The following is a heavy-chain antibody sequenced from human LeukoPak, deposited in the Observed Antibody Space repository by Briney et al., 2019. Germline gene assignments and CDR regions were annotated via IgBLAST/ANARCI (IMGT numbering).Heavy chain of an antibody. CDR1: GGSFRGYY. CDR3: ARGRLIGYCSSTSCYGRSWFDP. D-gene: IGHD2-2*01. CDR2: INHSGST. J-gene: IGHJ5*02. Sequence: AETLSLTCAVYGGSFRGYYWSWIRQPPGKGLEWIGEINHSGSTNENPSLKSRVTISVDTSKNQFSLKLSSVTAADTAVYYCARGRLIGYCSSTSCYGRSWFDPWGQGTLVTVSS. V-gene: IGHV4-34*01.